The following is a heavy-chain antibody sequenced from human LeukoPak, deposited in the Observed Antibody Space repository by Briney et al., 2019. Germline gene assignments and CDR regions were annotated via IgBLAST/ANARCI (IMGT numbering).Heavy chain of an antibody. CDR3: ARKYPDHWFDP. V-gene: IGHV4-30-4*01. CDR2: IFYLGST. D-gene: IGHD6-6*01. J-gene: IGHJ5*02. Sequence: PSQTLSLTCTVSGGSISSGNFYWRWIRQPPGKGLEWIGYIFYLGSTYYNLSLKSRVTMSVDTSKNQFSLILRSVTAADTAVYYCARKYPDHWFDPWGQGTLVTVSS. CDR1: GGSISSGNFY.